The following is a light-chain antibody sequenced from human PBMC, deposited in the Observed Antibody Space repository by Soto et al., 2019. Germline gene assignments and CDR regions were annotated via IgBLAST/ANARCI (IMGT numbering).Light chain of an antibody. CDR2: DNN. Sequence: QSVLTQPPSVSGAPGQRVTISCTGSRSNIGAGYDVHWYQQLPGTAPKVLIYDNNNRPSGVPDRFSGSKSGTSAYLAITGLEAEDEADYYCHSYDVSLSGPVFGGGTKLTVL. CDR3: HSYDVSLSGPV. J-gene: IGLJ2*01. CDR1: RSNIGAGYD. V-gene: IGLV1-40*01.